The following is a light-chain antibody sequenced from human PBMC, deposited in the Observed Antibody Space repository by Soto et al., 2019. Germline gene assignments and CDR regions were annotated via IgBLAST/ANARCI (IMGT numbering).Light chain of an antibody. J-gene: IGLJ2*01. CDR1: TGAVTSGHY. CDR3: LLSYPGVNVV. Sequence: QAVVTQEPSLTVSPGGTVTLTCDSSTGAVTSGHYPYWFQQKPGQAPTTLIYDTNNKHSWTPARFSGPLLGGKAALTLSGAQPEDEAEYYCLLSYPGVNVVFGGGTKLTVL. V-gene: IGLV7-46*01. CDR2: DTN.